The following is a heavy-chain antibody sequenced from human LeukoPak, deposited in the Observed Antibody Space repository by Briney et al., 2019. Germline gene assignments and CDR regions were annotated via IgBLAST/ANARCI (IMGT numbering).Heavy chain of an antibody. Sequence: GGSLRLSCAASGFTVSSNYMSWVRQAPGKGLEWVSVIYSGGSTYYADSVKGRSTISRDNSKNTLYLQMNSLRAEDTAVYYCASIGSSWPSFDYWGQGTLVTVSS. D-gene: IGHD6-13*01. CDR2: IYSGGST. J-gene: IGHJ4*02. CDR1: GFTVSSNY. V-gene: IGHV3-53*01. CDR3: ASIGSSWPSFDY.